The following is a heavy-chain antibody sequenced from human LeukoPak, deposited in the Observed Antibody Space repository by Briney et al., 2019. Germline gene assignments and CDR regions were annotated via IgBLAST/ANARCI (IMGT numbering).Heavy chain of an antibody. CDR1: GFTFSSYA. V-gene: IGHV3-23*01. CDR2: IGGSGNS. J-gene: IGHJ4*02. D-gene: IGHD1-26*01. CDR3: AKSGGAGRGLDY. Sequence: GGSLRLSCAASGFTFSSYAMNWVRQTPGKGLEWVSAIGGSGNSYYADSVKGRFTTSRDNSKNTLFLQMNSLRAEDTAVYYCAKSGGAGRGLDYWGQGTLVTVSS.